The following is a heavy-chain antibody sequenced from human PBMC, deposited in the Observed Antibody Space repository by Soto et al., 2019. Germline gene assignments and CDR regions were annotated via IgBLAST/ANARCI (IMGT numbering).Heavy chain of an antibody. CDR3: ARAGFSYGHLLF. D-gene: IGHD3-10*01. CDR1: GGPIKTGDYY. Sequence: SETLSLTCNVSGGPIKTGDYYWNWIRRPPGKGLEWIGYVFYSGATNYSPSLKSRAAISMDTSKNQFSLSLTSVTAADTAVYYCARAGFSYGHLLFWGQGIRVTVSS. CDR2: VFYSGAT. J-gene: IGHJ4*02. V-gene: IGHV4-30-4*01.